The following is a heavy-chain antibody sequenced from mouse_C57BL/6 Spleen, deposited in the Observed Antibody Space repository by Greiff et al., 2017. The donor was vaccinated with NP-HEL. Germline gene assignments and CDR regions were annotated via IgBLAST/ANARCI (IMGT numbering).Heavy chain of an antibody. Sequence: QVQLQQPGPELVMPGASVKLSCKASGYTFTSYWMHWVKQRPGQGLEWIGEIDPSDSSTNYNQKFKGKSTLTVDKSSSKAYMQLSSLTSEDSAVYYCARGYDYDDGAWFAYWGQGTLVTVSA. CDR3: ARGYDYDDGAWFAY. V-gene: IGHV1-69*01. CDR2: IDPSDSST. D-gene: IGHD2-4*01. CDR1: GYTFTSYW. J-gene: IGHJ3*01.